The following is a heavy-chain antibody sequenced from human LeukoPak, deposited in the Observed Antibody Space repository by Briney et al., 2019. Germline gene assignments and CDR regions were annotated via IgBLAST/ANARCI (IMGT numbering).Heavy chain of an antibody. D-gene: IGHD5-24*01. CDR3: ARVGRWLQFGWFDP. CDR2: IYYSGST. V-gene: IGHV4-59*01. CDR1: GGSISSYY. J-gene: IGHJ5*02. Sequence: SETLSLTCTVSGGSISSYYWSWIRQPPGKGLEWIGYIYYSGSTNYNPSLKSRVTISVDTSKNQFSLKLSSVTAADTAVYYCARVGRWLQFGWFDPWGQGALVTVSS.